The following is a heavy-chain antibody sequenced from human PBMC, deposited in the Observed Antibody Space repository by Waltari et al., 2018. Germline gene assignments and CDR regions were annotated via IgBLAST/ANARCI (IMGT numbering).Heavy chain of an antibody. CDR2: INHSGTT. D-gene: IGHD3-10*01. V-gene: IGHV4-34*01. Sequence: VQLVQSGAEVKKPGESLKISCKGSGYSFTSYWIGWIRQPPGKGLEWIGDINHSGTTNYNPSFKSRVTISLDTSKKQFSLRLSSVTAADTAVYFCARHCPVEMIIRTRWLDPWGQGTLVTVSS. J-gene: IGHJ5*02. CDR3: ARHCPVEMIIRTRWLDP. CDR1: GYSFTSYW.